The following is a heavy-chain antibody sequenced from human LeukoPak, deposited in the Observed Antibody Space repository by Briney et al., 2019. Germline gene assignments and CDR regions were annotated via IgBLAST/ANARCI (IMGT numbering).Heavy chain of an antibody. CDR1: GGTFSSYT. V-gene: IGHV1-69*04. Sequence: VASVKVSCKASGGTFSSYTISWVRQAPGQGLEWMGRIIPILGIANYAQKFQGRVTMTRDTSISTAYMDLSRLKSDDTAVYFCARDAISRGMIDYWGQGTPVTVSS. D-gene: IGHD3-10*01. J-gene: IGHJ4*02. CDR2: IIPILGIA. CDR3: ARDAISRGMIDY.